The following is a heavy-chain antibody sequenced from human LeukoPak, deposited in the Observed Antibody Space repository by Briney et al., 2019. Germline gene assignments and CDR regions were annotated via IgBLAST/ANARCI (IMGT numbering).Heavy chain of an antibody. J-gene: IGHJ3*02. CDR3: ARRGSGWYRGVAFDI. D-gene: IGHD6-19*01. V-gene: IGHV1-69*04. CDR2: IVPILGIA. Sequence: SVKVSCKASGCTFSSYAISWVRQAPGQGLEWMGRIVPILGIANYAQKFQGRVTITADKSTSTAYMELSSLRSEDTAVYYCARRGSGWYRGVAFDIWGQGTMVTVSS. CDR1: GCTFSSYA.